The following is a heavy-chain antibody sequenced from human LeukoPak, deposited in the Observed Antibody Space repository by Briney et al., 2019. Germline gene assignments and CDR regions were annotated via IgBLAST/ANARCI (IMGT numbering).Heavy chain of an antibody. Sequence: GGSLRLSCAASGFTVSSNYMSWVRQAPGKGLEWVSVIYSGGSTYYADSVKGRFTISRDNAKNSLYLQMNSLRAEDTAVYYCARDLSYCSSTSCPRAFDIWGQGTTVIVSS. CDR1: GFTVSSNY. J-gene: IGHJ3*02. D-gene: IGHD2-2*01. V-gene: IGHV3-53*01. CDR3: ARDLSYCSSTSCPRAFDI. CDR2: IYSGGST.